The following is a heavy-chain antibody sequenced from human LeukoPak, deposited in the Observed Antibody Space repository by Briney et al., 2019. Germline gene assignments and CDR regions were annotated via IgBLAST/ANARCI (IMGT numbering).Heavy chain of an antibody. Sequence: KASDTLSLTCAVSGDSFYSTNWWSWVRQPPGKGLEWIAEIFHAGNINYNPSLKSRVTISMDKSKSQFSLNLSSMTAADTAVYYCARVRDGSRFDYWGQGALVTVSS. D-gene: IGHD1-26*01. J-gene: IGHJ4*02. CDR3: ARVRDGSRFDY. CDR1: GDSFYSTNW. V-gene: IGHV4-4*02. CDR2: IFHAGNI.